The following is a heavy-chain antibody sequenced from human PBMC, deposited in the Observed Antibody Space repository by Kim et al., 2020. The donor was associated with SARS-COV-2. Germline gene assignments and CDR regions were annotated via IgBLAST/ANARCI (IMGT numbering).Heavy chain of an antibody. V-gene: IGHV1-3*01. CDR3: ARDSYYDIFRYYYYYMDV. Sequence: ASVKVSCKASGYTFTSYAMHWVRQAPGQSLEWIVWIFACYVNSIYSQMFQGTVTITRYTSASTAYMELSSLSSEDTAVYYCARDSYYDIFRYYYYYMDVWGKGTTVTVSS. CDR2: IFACYVNS. D-gene: IGHD3-9*01. J-gene: IGHJ6*03. CDR1: GYTFTSYA.